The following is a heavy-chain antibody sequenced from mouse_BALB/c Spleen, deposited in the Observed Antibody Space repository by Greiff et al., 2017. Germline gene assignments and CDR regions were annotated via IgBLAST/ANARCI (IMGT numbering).Heavy chain of an antibody. CDR3: ARGGFTTVVATRGFAY. D-gene: IGHD1-1*01. Sequence: QLQESGPELVKPGASVKMSCKASGYTFTSYVMHWVKQKPGQGLEWIGYINPYNDGTKYNEKFKGKATLTSDKSSSTAYMELSSLTSEDSAVYYCARGGFTTVVATRGFAYWGQGTLVTVSA. J-gene: IGHJ3*01. V-gene: IGHV1-14*01. CDR2: INPYNDGT. CDR1: GYTFTSYV.